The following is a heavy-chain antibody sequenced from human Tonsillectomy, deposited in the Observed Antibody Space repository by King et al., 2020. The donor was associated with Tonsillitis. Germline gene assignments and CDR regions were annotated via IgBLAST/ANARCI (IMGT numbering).Heavy chain of an antibody. CDR2: ISSSSSTI. D-gene: IGHD4-11*01. J-gene: IGHJ5*02. CDR3: ARMTTVTTRGWFDP. CDR1: GFTFSSYS. Sequence: VQLVESGGGLVQPGGSLRLSCAASGFTFSSYSMNWVRQAPGKGLEWVSYISSSSSTIYYADSVKGRFTISRDNAKNSLYLQMNSLRAEDTAVYYCARMTTVTTRGWFDPWGQGTLVTVSS. V-gene: IGHV3-48*01.